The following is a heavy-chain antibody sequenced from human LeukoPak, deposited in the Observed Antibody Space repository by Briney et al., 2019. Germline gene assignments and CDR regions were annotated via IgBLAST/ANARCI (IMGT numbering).Heavy chain of an antibody. J-gene: IGHJ4*02. D-gene: IGHD6-19*01. CDR2: INHSGST. CDR3: ARQWLVSPLFDY. CDR1: GXSLSGYY. V-gene: IGHV4-34*01. Sequence: SETLSLTCAVYGXSLSGYYWSWIRQPPGKGLEWIGEINHSGSTNYNPSLKSRVTISVDTSKNQLSLKLSSMTAADTAVYYCARQWLVSPLFDYWGQGTLVTVSS.